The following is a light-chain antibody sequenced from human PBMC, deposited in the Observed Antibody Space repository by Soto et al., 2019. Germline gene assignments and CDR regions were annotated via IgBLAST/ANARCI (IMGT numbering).Light chain of an antibody. CDR3: AAWDDSLNGWV. CDR1: SSHIGSNT. Sequence: QSVLTQPPSASGTPGQRVTISCSGSSSHIGSNTVNWYQQLPGTAPKLLIYSNNQRPSGVPDRFSASKSGTSASLAISGLKSEDEADYYCAAWDDSLNGWVFGGGTQLTVL. J-gene: IGLJ3*02. CDR2: SNN. V-gene: IGLV1-44*01.